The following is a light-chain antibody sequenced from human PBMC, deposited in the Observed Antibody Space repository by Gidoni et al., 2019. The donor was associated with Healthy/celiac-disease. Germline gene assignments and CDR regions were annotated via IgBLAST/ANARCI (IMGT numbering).Light chain of an antibody. CDR1: QIVNSN. Sequence: IVMTQSPATLSVSPGERTTLSCRASQIVNSNLDRYQQKPGQAPRLLIYGASTRATGIPARFSGSGSGTEFTLTISSLQSEDFAVYYCQQYNNWPPLTFXGXTKVEIK. J-gene: IGKJ4*01. CDR2: GAS. V-gene: IGKV3-15*01. CDR3: QQYNNWPPLT.